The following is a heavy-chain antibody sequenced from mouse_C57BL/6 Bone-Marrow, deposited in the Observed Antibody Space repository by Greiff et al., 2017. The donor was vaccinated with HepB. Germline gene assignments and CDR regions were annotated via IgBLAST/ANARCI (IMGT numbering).Heavy chain of an antibody. CDR2: ISSGGSYT. V-gene: IGHV5-6*01. CDR1: GFTFSSYG. Sequence: EVQLVESGGDLVKPGGSLKLSCAASGFTFSSYGMSWVRQTPDKRLEWVATISSGGSYTYYPHSVKGRFTMSRDNAKNTLYLQMSSLKSEDTAMYDCARQVVTAWFAYWGQGTLVTVSA. CDR3: ARQVVTAWFAY. D-gene: IGHD2-2*01. J-gene: IGHJ3*01.